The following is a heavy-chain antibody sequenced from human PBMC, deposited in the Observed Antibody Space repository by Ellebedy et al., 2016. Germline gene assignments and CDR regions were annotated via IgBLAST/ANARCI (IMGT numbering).Heavy chain of an antibody. V-gene: IGHV3-66*01. J-gene: IGHJ4*02. CDR2: IYAGGTI. Sequence: GESLKISCVISGFSVSSNYLSWVRQAPGKGLEWVSVIYAGGTIYYADSVRGRFTISRDHSKNTLYLQMNNLRAEDTALYYCARGNATPGPEPLDNWGQGTLVTVSS. CDR1: GFSVSSNY. D-gene: IGHD1-14*01. CDR3: ARGNATPGPEPLDN.